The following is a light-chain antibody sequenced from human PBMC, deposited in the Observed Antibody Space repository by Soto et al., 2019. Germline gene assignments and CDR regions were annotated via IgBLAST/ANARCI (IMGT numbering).Light chain of an antibody. CDR2: AFS. V-gene: IGKV3-15*01. Sequence: LTQSSGTMSVSPGGRATLSSKTSQSVSTNYLAWYQEKPGQAPRLLXAAFSIRAKGFPARLSGTGSEKDFPLTISGLQSYDFVGYFWQQYKKGTCSFGQGTRLEIK. J-gene: IGKJ5*01. CDR1: QSVSTN. CDR3: QQYKKGTCS.